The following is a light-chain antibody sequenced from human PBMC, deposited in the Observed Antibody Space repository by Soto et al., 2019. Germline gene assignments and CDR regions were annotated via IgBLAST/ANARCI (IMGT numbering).Light chain of an antibody. CDR3: AAWDDRVFGVV. CDR1: TSNIGTKT. CDR2: SND. Sequence: QSVLTQPPSASGTPGQRVTISCSGSTSNIGTKTVSWYHQVPGTAPRLLIYSNDQRPSGVPDRFSGSKSGTSASLAITGLQSEEEADYYCAAWDDRVFGVVFGAGTQLTVL. V-gene: IGLV1-44*01. J-gene: IGLJ2*01.